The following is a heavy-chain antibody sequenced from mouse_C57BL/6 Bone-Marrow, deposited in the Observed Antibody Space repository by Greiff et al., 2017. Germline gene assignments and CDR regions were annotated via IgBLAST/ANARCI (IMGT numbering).Heavy chain of an antibody. CDR1: GYTFTSYW. CDR2: IHPNSGST. D-gene: IGHD2-10*02. J-gene: IGHJ2*01. Sequence: VQLQQPGAELVKPGDSVKLSCKASGYTFTSYWMHWVKQRPGQGLEWIGMIHPNSGSTNYNEKFKSKATLTVDKSSSTAYMQLSSLTSEDSAVYYCARWKYGKPYFDYWGQGTTLTVSS. V-gene: IGHV1-64*01. CDR3: ARWKYGKPYFDY.